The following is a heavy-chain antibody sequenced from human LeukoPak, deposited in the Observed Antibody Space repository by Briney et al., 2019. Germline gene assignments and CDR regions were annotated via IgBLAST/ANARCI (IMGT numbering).Heavy chain of an antibody. Sequence: GGSLRLSCAASGFTFSSYWMHWVRQAPGKGLVWVSRINSDGISTSYADSVKGRFTISRDNAKNTLYLQMNSPRADDTAVYYCAKGGATVIDYWGQGTLVTVSS. J-gene: IGHJ4*02. D-gene: IGHD4-17*01. CDR1: GFTFSSYW. CDR2: INSDGIST. CDR3: AKGGATVIDY. V-gene: IGHV3-74*01.